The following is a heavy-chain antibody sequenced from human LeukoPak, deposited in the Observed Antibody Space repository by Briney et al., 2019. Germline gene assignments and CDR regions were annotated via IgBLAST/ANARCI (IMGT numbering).Heavy chain of an antibody. J-gene: IGHJ6*03. V-gene: IGHV4-39*01. Sequence: ADTLSLPCSVSGGSISCSIYLWRRIPQPPGKGLGWIGSIYYSGSTYYNPSLKSRVTISVDTSKNQFSLKLSSVTAADTSVYYCARLYSNYIMDVWGKGTTVTVSS. D-gene: IGHD4-11*01. CDR2: IYYSGST. CDR1: GGSISCSIYL. CDR3: ARLYSNYIMDV.